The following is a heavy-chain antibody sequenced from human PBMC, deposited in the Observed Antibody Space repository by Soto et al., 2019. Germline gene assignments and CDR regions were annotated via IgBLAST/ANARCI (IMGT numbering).Heavy chain of an antibody. CDR3: ERDKKNPDSLYGMDV. CDR1: GFTFSSYS. D-gene: IGHD2-15*01. CDR2: ISSSSSYI. V-gene: IGHV3-21*01. J-gene: IGHJ6*02. Sequence: GGSLRLSCAASGFTFSSYSMNWVRQAPGKGLEWVSSISSSSSYIYYADSVKGRFTISRDNAKNSLYLQMNSLRAEDTAVYYCERDKKNPDSLYGMDVWGQGTTVTVSS.